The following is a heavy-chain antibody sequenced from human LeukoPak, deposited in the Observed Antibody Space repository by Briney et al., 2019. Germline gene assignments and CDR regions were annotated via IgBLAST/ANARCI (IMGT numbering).Heavy chain of an antibody. Sequence: GGSLRLSCAASGFTFSTSGMSWVRQAPRTGLEWVSSISASGGSTYYADSVKGRFTISRDNSKNTLFLQVNSLRAEDTAVYYCAKLRPSGKLSLFDYWGQGTLVTVSS. CDR1: GFTFSTSG. V-gene: IGHV3-23*01. D-gene: IGHD3-16*02. J-gene: IGHJ4*02. CDR2: ISASGGST. CDR3: AKLRPSGKLSLFDY.